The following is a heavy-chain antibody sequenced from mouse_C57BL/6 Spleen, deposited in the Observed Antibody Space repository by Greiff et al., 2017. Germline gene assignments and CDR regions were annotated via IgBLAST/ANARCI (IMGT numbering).Heavy chain of an antibody. V-gene: IGHV5-17*01. CDR1: GFTFSDYG. CDR3: ARGDDYGVYFDY. D-gene: IGHD2-4*01. J-gene: IGHJ2*01. Sequence: EVQGVESGGGLVKPGGSLKLSCAASGFTFSDYGMHWVRQAPEKGLEWVAYISSGSSTIYYADTVKGRFTISRDNAKNTLFLQMTSLRSEDTAMYYCARGDDYGVYFDYWGQGTTLTVSS. CDR2: ISSGSSTI.